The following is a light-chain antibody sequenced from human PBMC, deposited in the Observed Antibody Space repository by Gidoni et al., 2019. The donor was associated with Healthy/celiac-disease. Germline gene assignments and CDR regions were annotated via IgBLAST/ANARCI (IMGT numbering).Light chain of an antibody. Sequence: EIVMKQSRATLSVSPGERATLPGRASQSVSSNLAWYQQKPGQAPRLLIYGASTRATGIPARFSGSGSGTEFTLTIRSLQSEDFSVYYCQQYNNWPPWTFGQGTKVEIK. CDR3: QQYNNWPPWT. CDR2: GAS. V-gene: IGKV3-15*01. CDR1: QSVSSN. J-gene: IGKJ1*01.